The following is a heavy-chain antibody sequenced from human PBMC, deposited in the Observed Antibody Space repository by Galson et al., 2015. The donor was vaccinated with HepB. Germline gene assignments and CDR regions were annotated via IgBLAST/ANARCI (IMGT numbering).Heavy chain of an antibody. Sequence: SLRLSCAASGFTFSRYAMHWVRQAPGKGLEYVSAISSNGGSTYYADSVKGRFTISRDNSKNTLYLQMSSLRAEDTAVYYCVKGIVVVPAAPIWGQGTLVTVSS. CDR3: VKGIVVVPAAPI. CDR2: ISSNGGST. V-gene: IGHV3-64D*06. CDR1: GFTFSRYA. J-gene: IGHJ4*02. D-gene: IGHD2-2*01.